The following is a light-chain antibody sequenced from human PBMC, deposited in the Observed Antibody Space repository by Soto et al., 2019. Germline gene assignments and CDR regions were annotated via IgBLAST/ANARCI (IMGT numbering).Light chain of an antibody. CDR2: GAS. V-gene: IGKV1-39*01. CDR3: QQSHSTPLT. J-gene: IGKJ4*01. Sequence: DIQMTQSPSSLSASVGDRVTITCRASQSISSYLHWYQQKPGKAPKVLISGASSLQSGVPLRFSGSGSGTDFTLTISSLQSEDFASYYCQQSHSTPLTFGGGTKVEIK. CDR1: QSISSY.